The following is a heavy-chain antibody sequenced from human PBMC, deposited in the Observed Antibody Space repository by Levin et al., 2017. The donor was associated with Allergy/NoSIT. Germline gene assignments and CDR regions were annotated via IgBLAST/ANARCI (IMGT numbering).Heavy chain of an antibody. CDR1: GFTFSSYA. Sequence: GESLKISCAASGFTFSSYAMSWVRQAPGKGLEWVSAISGSGGSTYYADSVKGRFTISRDNSKNTLYLQMNSLRAEDTAVYYCAKGYYYDSSGYYYAPGYWGQGTLVTVSS. CDR3: AKGYYYDSSGYYYAPGY. CDR2: ISGSGGST. V-gene: IGHV3-23*01. J-gene: IGHJ4*02. D-gene: IGHD3-22*01.